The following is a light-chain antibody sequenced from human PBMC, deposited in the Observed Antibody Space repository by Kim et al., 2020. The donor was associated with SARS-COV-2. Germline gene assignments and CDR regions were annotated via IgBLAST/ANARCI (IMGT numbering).Light chain of an antibody. CDR1: QSLLHSNGKNY. J-gene: IGKJ2*01. V-gene: IGKV2-28*01. CDR2: GGS. CDR3: MQALQTPST. Sequence: DIVMTQSPLSLPVTPGEPASISCRSSQSLLHSNGKNYLDWYVQKPGQAPQLLIHGGSNRASGVPDRFSGSGSGTDFTLKISRVEAEDVGAYYCMQALQTPSTFGQGTKLEI.